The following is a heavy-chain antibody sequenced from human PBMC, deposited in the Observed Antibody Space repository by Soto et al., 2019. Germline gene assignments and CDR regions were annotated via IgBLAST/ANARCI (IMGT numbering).Heavy chain of an antibody. Sequence: GGSLRLSCAASGFTFSSYEMNWVRQAPGKGLEWVSYISSSGSTIYYADSVKGRFTISRDNAKNSLYLQMNSLRAEDTAVYYCEREYYYDSRVHPGDYWGPGTLVTVYS. J-gene: IGHJ4*02. D-gene: IGHD3-22*01. CDR3: EREYYYDSRVHPGDY. V-gene: IGHV3-48*03. CDR1: GFTFSSYE. CDR2: ISSSGSTI.